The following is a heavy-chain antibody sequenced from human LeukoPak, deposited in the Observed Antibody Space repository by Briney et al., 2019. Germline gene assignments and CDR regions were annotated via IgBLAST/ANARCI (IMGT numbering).Heavy chain of an antibody. J-gene: IGHJ6*03. V-gene: IGHV3-21*01. CDR3: ARDRYYYYYMDV. CDR2: ISSSSSYI. CDR1: GFTFSSYS. Sequence: GGSLRLSCAASGFTFSSYSMNWVRRAPGKGLEWVSSISSSSSYIYYADSVKGRFTISRDNAKNSLYLQMDSLRAEDTAVYYCARDRYYYYYMDVWGKGTTVTVSS.